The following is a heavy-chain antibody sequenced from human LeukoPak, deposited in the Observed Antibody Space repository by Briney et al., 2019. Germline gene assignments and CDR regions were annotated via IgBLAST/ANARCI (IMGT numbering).Heavy chain of an antibody. V-gene: IGHV1-46*01. J-gene: IGHJ5*02. D-gene: IGHD3-10*01. CDR2: INPSGGST. Sequence: ASVKVSCKASGYTFTSYYMHWVRQPPGQGLEWMGIINPSGGSTSYPQKFQGRDSMHGDLSTSTVYMELSSLRSEDTAVYDCAREGTMVRGVITPRGPTWFDPWGQRTLVTVSS. CDR1: GYTFTSYY. CDR3: AREGTMVRGVITPRGPTWFDP.